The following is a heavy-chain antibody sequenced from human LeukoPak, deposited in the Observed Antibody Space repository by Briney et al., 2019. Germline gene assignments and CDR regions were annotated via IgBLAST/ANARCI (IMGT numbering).Heavy chain of an antibody. Sequence: SETLSLTCTVSGGSISSYYWSWIRQPPGKGLGWIGYIYTSGSTNYNPSLKSRVTISVDTSKNQFSLKLSSVTAADTAVYYCARQVGRIAARPANWFDPWGQGTLVTVSS. D-gene: IGHD6-6*01. CDR3: ARQVGRIAARPANWFDP. V-gene: IGHV4-4*09. CDR1: GGSISSYY. J-gene: IGHJ5*02. CDR2: IYTSGST.